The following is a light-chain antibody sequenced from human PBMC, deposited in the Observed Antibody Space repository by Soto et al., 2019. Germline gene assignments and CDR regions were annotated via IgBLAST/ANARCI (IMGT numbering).Light chain of an antibody. Sequence: QSALTQPPSVSGSPGQSVTISCTGTTSDVGSYNRVSWYQQPPGTAPKLMIYEVSNRPSGVPDRFSGSKSGNTAALTISGLQAEDEADYYFSSYTSSSTWVFGGGTKVTVL. J-gene: IGLJ3*02. CDR2: EVS. V-gene: IGLV2-18*02. CDR3: SSYTSSSTWV. CDR1: TSDVGSYNR.